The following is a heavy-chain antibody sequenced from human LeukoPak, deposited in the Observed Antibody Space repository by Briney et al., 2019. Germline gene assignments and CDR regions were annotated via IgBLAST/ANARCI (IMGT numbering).Heavy chain of an antibody. J-gene: IGHJ5*02. CDR3: ARKLGYCSSTSCRHNWFDP. Sequence: PSETLSLTCTVSGGSISSYYWSWIRQPPGKGLEWIGYIYYSGSTNYNPSLKSRVTISVDTSKNQFSLKLSSVTAADTAVYYCARKLGYCSSTSCRHNWFDPWGQGTLVTVSS. CDR2: IYYSGST. V-gene: IGHV4-59*12. D-gene: IGHD2-2*01. CDR1: GGSISSYY.